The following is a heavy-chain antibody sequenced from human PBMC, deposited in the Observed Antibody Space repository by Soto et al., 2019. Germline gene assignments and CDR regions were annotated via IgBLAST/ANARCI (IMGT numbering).Heavy chain of an antibody. J-gene: IGHJ3*02. CDR3: TSSLPDSQTLGAFDI. D-gene: IGHD3-16*02. V-gene: IGHV3-73*01. CDR1: GFTFSGSA. CDR2: IRSKANSYAT. Sequence: GGSLRLSCAASGFTFSGSAMHWVRQASGKGLEWVGRIRSKANSYATAYAASVKGRFTISRDDSKNTAYLQMNSLKTEDTAVYYCTSSLPDSQTLGAFDIWGQGTMVTVSS.